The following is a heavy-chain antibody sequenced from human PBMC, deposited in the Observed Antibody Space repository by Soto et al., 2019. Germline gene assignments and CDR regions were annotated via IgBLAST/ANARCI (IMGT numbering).Heavy chain of an antibody. Sequence: EVQLVESGGGLVKPGGSLRLSCAASGFTFSSYSMNWVRQAPGKGLEWVSSISSSSSYIYYADSVKSRFTISRDNAKNSLYLQMNSLRAEDTAVYYCAREAVAGTSDYWGQGTLVTVSS. CDR1: GFTFSSYS. V-gene: IGHV3-21*01. CDR3: AREAVAGTSDY. D-gene: IGHD6-19*01. CDR2: ISSSSSYI. J-gene: IGHJ4*02.